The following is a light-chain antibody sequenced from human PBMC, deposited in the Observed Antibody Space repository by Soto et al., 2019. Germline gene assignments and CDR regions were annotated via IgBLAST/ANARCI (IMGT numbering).Light chain of an antibody. V-gene: IGLV2-11*01. J-gene: IGLJ1*01. CDR2: DVF. Sequence: QSALTQPRSVSGSPGQSVTVSCTGSNSDVGAYKYVSWYQQHPGKAPKLMIFDVFKRPSGVPDRFSGSKSGNTASLTISGLQVADEADYYCCTYAGRHYVFGTGTKVTVL. CDR3: CTYAGRHYV. CDR1: NSDVGAYKY.